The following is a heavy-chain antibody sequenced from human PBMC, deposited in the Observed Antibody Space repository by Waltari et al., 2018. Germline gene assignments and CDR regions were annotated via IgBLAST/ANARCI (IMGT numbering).Heavy chain of an antibody. CDR1: VGSVNSASYY. CDR2: IYYSGSN. V-gene: IGHV4-61*01. CDR3: ARGAGAVAGHTYFDY. Sequence: HVQLQESGPGLVKPSETLPLTCTVTVGSVNSASYYLTRIRHTPGKGLEWIAYIYYSGSNNYNPSLKSRVTISVDTSKNQFSLNLYSVTAADTAVYYCARGAGAVAGHTYFDYWGQGTLVTVSS. D-gene: IGHD6-19*01. J-gene: IGHJ4*02.